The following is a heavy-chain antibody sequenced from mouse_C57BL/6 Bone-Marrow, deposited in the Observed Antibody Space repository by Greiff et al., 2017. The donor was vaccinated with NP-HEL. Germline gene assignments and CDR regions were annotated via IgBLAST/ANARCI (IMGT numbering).Heavy chain of an antibody. V-gene: IGHV1-43*01. Sequence: EVQLQQSGPELVKPGASVKISCKASGYSFTGYYMHWVKQSSGKSLEWIGEINPSTGGTSYNQKFKGKATLAVDKSSSTAYMQLKSLTSEDSAVYYCAREKHRFYWYFDVWGTGTTVTVSS. CDR1: GYSFTGYY. CDR3: AREKHRFYWYFDV. CDR2: INPSTGGT. J-gene: IGHJ1*03.